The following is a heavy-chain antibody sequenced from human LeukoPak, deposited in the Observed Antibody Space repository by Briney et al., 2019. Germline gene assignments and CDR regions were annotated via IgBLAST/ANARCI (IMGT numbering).Heavy chain of an antibody. CDR1: GGSISSSSYY. Sequence: PSETLSLTCTVSGGSISSSSYYWGWIRQPPGKRLEWIGSIYYSGSTYYNPSLKSRVTISVDTSKNQFSLKLSSVTAADTAVYYCAREPVGNYYGSGSFDYWGQGTLVTVSS. CDR3: AREPVGNYYGSGSFDY. J-gene: IGHJ4*02. D-gene: IGHD3-10*01. V-gene: IGHV4-39*02. CDR2: IYYSGST.